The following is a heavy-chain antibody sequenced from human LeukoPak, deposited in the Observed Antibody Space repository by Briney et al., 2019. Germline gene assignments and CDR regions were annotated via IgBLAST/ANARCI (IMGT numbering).Heavy chain of an antibody. CDR3: ARGYCGSTSCYGVFDY. V-gene: IGHV4-61*01. D-gene: IGHD2-2*01. CDR2: IYNSGST. Sequence: SETLSLTCTVSGGSFSSDIYYWSWIRQPPGKGLEWIVYIYNSGSTNYNPSLKSRVTISVYTSKDQFSLRLSSVTAADTAVYYCARGYCGSTSCYGVFDYWGQGTLVTVSS. CDR1: GGSFSSDIYY. J-gene: IGHJ4*02.